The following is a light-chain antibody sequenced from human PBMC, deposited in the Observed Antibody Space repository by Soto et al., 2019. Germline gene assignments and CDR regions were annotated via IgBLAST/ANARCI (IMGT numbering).Light chain of an antibody. J-gene: IGKJ5*01. CDR2: GAS. V-gene: IGKV3-20*01. Sequence: EIVLTQSPGTLSLSPGERVTLPCRASQSVTTRLAWYQHKPGQAPTLLMSGASNRASGVPVRFSGSGSGTDFTLTITRLEPEDFALYYCQQYGGSPITFGLGTRLEIK. CDR1: QSVTTR. CDR3: QQYGGSPIT.